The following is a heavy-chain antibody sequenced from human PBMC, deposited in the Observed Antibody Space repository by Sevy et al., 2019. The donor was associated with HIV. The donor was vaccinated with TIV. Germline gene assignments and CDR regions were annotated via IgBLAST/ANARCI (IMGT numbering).Heavy chain of an antibody. V-gene: IGHV1-8*01. CDR3: ARGSPRGAAANY. CDR1: GYTFTSYD. D-gene: IGHD6-13*01. J-gene: IGHJ4*02. Sequence: ASVKVSCKASGYTFTSYDINWVRQATGQGLEWMGWMNPNSGNTGYAQKFQGRVTMTRNTSISTAYMELSSLRSEDTVVYYCARGSPRGAAANYWGQGTLVTVSS. CDR2: MNPNSGNT.